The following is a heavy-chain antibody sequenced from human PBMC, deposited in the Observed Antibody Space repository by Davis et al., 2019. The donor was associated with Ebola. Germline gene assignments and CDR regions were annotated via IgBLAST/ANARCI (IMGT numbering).Heavy chain of an antibody. V-gene: IGHV4-34*01. CDR3: VRDDRYAFDI. Sequence: SETLSLTCAVYGGSFSGYYWSWIRQPPGKGLEWIGEINHSGSTNYNPSLKSRVTISVDTSKNQFSLKLSSVTAADTAVYYCVRDDRYAFDIWGLGTMVTVSS. CDR1: GGSFSGYY. J-gene: IGHJ3*02. CDR2: INHSGST.